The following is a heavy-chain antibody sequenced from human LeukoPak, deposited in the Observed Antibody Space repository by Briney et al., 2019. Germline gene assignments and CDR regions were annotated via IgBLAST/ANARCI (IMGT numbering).Heavy chain of an antibody. V-gene: IGHV3-49*03. D-gene: IGHD3-22*01. CDR1: GFTFGDYA. J-gene: IGHJ4*02. CDR3: TRDLLPTYYYDTSVDY. Sequence: PGGSLRLSCTASGFTFGDYAMSWFRQAPGKGLEWVGFIRSKAYGGTTEYAASVKGRFTISRDDSKSIAYLQMNSLKTEDTAVYYCTRDLLPTYYYDTSVDYWGQGTLVTVSS. CDR2: IRSKAYGGTT.